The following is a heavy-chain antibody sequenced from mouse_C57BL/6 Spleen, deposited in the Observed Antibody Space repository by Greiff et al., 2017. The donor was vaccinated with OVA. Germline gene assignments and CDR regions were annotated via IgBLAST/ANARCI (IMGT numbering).Heavy chain of an antibody. CDR3: TREGYYGSSYGYFDV. CDR1: GYTFTDYE. CDR2: IDPETGGT. D-gene: IGHD1-1*01. V-gene: IGHV1-15*01. J-gene: IGHJ1*03. Sequence: VKLQESGAELVRPGASVTLSCKASGYTFTDYEMHWVKQTPVHGLEWIGAIDPETGGTAYNQKFKGKAILTADKSSSTACMELRSLTSEDSAVYYCTREGYYGSSYGYFDVWGTGTTVTVSS.